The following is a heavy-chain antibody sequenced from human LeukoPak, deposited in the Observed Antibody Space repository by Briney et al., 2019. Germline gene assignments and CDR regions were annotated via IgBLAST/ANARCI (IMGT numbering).Heavy chain of an antibody. CDR1: GYTFTSYY. J-gene: IGHJ5*02. D-gene: IGHD3-22*01. Sequence: ASVKVSCKASGYTFTSYYMHWVRQAPGQGLEWMGIINPSGGSTSYAQKFQGRVTMTRDTSISTAYMELSRLRSDDTAVYYCARDRDYYDSSGHLALWGQGTLVTVSS. CDR2: INPSGGST. V-gene: IGHV1-46*01. CDR3: ARDRDYYDSSGHLAL.